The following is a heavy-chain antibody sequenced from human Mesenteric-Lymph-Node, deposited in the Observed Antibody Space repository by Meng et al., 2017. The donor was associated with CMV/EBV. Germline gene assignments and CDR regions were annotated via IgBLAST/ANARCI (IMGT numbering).Heavy chain of an antibody. CDR3: AKDVYGIHLHYIDY. D-gene: IGHD4-17*01. J-gene: IGHJ4*02. CDR1: GFTFDDYV. V-gene: IGHV3-9*01. Sequence: GGSLRLSCAVSGFTFDDYVMHWVRQAPGKGLEWVAGITWNSETIRYADSVRGRFTISRDNTKNSLYLQMNSLRADDTALYYCAKDVYGIHLHYIDYWGQGTLVTVSS. CDR2: ITWNSETI.